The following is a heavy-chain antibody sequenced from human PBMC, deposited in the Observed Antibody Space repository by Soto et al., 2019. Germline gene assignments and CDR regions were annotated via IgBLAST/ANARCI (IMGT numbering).Heavy chain of an antibody. CDR2: VHYSGTT. V-gene: IGHV4-39*01. D-gene: IGHD3-10*01. CDR1: NGSISSSSYY. J-gene: IGHJ5*02. Sequence: SETLSLTCTVSNGSISSSSYYWGWIRQPPGKGLEWIATVHYSGTTYYNPSLMSRVTISVASSKNQFSLKLSSVTAADTAVYYCARPGFQNWFDPWGPGTLVT. CDR3: ARPGFQNWFDP.